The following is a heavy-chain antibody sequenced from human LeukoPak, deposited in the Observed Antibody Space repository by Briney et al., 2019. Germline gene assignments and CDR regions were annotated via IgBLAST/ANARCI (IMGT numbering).Heavy chain of an antibody. J-gene: IGHJ3*02. V-gene: IGHV3-74*01. CDR3: ARGGAVGTTTVAFDI. D-gene: IGHD1-26*01. Sequence: GGSLRLSCAAPGFTFSSYWMHWVRQAPGKGLVWVSRINNDGSSTTYADSVKGRFTISRDNAKNTLYLQMNSLRAEDTAAYYCARGGAVGTTTVAFDIWGQGTMVTVSS. CDR1: GFTFSSYW. CDR2: INNDGSST.